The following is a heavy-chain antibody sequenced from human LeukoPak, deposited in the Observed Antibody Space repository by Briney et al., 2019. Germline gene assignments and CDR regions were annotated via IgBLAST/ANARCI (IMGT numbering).Heavy chain of an antibody. CDR3: ARHRQTNWGYFDY. Sequence: GSLRLSCAASGFTFSSYSSYWMNWVRQAPGKGLEWIGYFHNSGTSTYNPSLKRRVTISADTSKNQFSLKLSSVTAADTAVYYCARHRQTNWGYFDYWGQGTLVTVSS. V-gene: IGHV4-59*08. CDR2: FHNSGTS. D-gene: IGHD7-27*01. CDR1: GFTFSSYSSY. J-gene: IGHJ4*02.